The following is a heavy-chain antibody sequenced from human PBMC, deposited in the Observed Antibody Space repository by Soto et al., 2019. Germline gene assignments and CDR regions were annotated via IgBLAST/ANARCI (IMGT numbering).Heavy chain of an antibody. Sequence: EVQLVESGGGLVKPGGSLRLSCAASGFTFSNAWMSWVRQAPGKGLEWVGRIKSKTDGGTTDYAAPVKGRFTISRDDSKNTLYLQMNSLKTEDTAVYYCTTVYYYDSSGYYRYFDYWGQGTLVTVSS. CDR1: GFTFSNAW. D-gene: IGHD3-22*01. J-gene: IGHJ4*02. V-gene: IGHV3-15*01. CDR2: IKSKTDGGTT. CDR3: TTVYYYDSSGYYRYFDY.